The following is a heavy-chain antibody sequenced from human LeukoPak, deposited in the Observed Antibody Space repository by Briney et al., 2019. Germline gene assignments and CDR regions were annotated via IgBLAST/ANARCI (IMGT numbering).Heavy chain of an antibody. J-gene: IGHJ4*02. CDR1: GDSISSSVYY. CDR2: IYTSGST. D-gene: IGHD1-26*01. CDR3: ARDREVGATGYYFDY. Sequence: SETLSLTCTVSGDSISSSVYYWSWIRQPAGKGLEWIGRIYTSGSTTYNSSLKSRVTISLDTSKNHFSLRLSSVTAADTAVYYCARDREVGATGYYFDYWGQGTLVTVSS. V-gene: IGHV4-61*02.